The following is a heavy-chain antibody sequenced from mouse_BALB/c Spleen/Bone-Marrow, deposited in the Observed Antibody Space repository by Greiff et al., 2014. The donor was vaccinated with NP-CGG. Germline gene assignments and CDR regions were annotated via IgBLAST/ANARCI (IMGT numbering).Heavy chain of an antibody. Sequence: EVMLVESGGGLVQPGSSLRLSCATSGFTFTDYYMNWVRQPPGKALEWLGFIRNKANGYTTEFSASVKGRFTISRDNSQSILYLQMNTRRAEDSATYYCARYDGYSDNAMDYWGQGTSVTVSS. D-gene: IGHD2-3*01. V-gene: IGHV7-3*02. CDR3: ARYDGYSDNAMDY. J-gene: IGHJ4*01. CDR1: GFTFTDYY. CDR2: IRNKANGYTT.